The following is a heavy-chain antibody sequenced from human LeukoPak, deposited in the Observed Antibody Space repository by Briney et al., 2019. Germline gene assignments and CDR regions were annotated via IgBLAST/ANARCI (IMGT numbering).Heavy chain of an antibody. V-gene: IGHV4-4*02. J-gene: IGHJ3*02. CDR3: ARHDFFAFDI. CDR2: IYYSGTA. Sequence: SGTLSLTCAVSGDSITNPKWWSWVRQPPGKGLEWLGEIYYSGTANYNPSLGSRVTISVDKSKNQLSLRLSSVTAADTAVYYCARHDFFAFDICGQGTMVTVSS. D-gene: IGHD2-21*02. CDR1: GDSITNPKW.